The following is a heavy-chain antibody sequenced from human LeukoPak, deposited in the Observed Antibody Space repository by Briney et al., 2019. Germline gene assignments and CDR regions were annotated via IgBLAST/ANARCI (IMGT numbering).Heavy chain of an antibody. Sequence: GGSLRLSCAASGFTFSDYYMSWIRQAPGKGLEWVSYISSSGSTIYYADSVKGRFTISRDNAKNSLYLQMNSLRAEDTAVYYCAGDCCPSSVTIFGVVTQDWDYYGMDVWGQGTTVTVSS. V-gene: IGHV3-11*01. D-gene: IGHD3-3*01. CDR2: ISSSGSTI. J-gene: IGHJ6*02. CDR1: GFTFSDYY. CDR3: AGDCCPSSVTIFGVVTQDWDYYGMDV.